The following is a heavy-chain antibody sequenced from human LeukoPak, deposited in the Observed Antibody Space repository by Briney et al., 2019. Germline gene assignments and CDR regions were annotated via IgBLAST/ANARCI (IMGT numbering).Heavy chain of an antibody. CDR3: ARYGGNAFDV. D-gene: IGHD4/OR15-4a*01. J-gene: IGHJ3*01. CDR2: ISSGSSYI. Sequence: GGSLRLSCAASGFTFSFDNMNWVRQAPGKGLEWVSSISSGSSYIYYADSVKGRFTISRDNAKNSLYLQMNSLRAEDTALYYCARYGGNAFDVWGQGTMVTVSS. CDR1: GFTFSFDN. V-gene: IGHV3-21*01.